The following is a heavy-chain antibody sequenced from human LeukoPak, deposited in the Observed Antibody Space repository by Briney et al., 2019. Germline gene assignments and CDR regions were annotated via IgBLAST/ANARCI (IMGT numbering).Heavy chain of an antibody. J-gene: IGHJ4*02. V-gene: IGHV1-69*02. Sequence: SVTVSCKGSGDSFSNLPISWVRQAPGQGLEGMGRVIPMLGIPNYAQKFQGRVTITADKSTGTTFMELSSLTSDDTAVYYCAIPRHGDFYDSRGWFWGQGTLVTVSS. CDR1: GDSFSNLP. D-gene: IGHD3-22*01. CDR3: AIPRHGDFYDSRGWF. CDR2: VIPMLGIP.